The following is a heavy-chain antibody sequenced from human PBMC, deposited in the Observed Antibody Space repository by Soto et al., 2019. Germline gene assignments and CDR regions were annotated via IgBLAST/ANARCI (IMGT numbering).Heavy chain of an antibody. CDR3: ATTVDIVVVVAAGGAAFDI. CDR2: IIPILGIA. V-gene: IGHV1-69*02. J-gene: IGHJ3*02. Sequence: QVQLVQSGAEVKKPGSSVKVSCKASGGTFSSYTISWVRQAPGQGLEWMGRIIPILGIANYAQKFQGRVKITADKXTSXAXKELSSLRSEDTAVYYCATTVDIVVVVAAGGAAFDIWGQGTMVTVSS. D-gene: IGHD2-15*01. CDR1: GGTFSSYT.